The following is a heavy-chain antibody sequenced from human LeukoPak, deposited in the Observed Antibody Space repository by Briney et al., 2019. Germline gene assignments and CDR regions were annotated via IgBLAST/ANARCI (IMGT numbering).Heavy chain of an antibody. CDR3: ARDPYSSGWYVIDY. CDR2: INPNSGGT. D-gene: IGHD6-19*01. CDR1: GHTFTGYY. J-gene: IGHJ4*02. V-gene: IGHV1-2*02. Sequence: ASVKVSCKASGHTFTGYYMHWVRQAPGQGLEWMGWINPNSGGTNYAQKFQGRVTMTRDTSISTAYMELSRLRSDDTAVYYCARDPYSSGWYVIDYWGQGTLVTVSS.